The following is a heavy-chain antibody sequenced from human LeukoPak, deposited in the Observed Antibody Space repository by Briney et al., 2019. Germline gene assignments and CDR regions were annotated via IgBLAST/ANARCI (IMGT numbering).Heavy chain of an antibody. Sequence: PGGSLRLSCAASGFTFSRYWMSWVRQAPGKGLEWVANTKQDGSEKNYVDSAKGRFTISRDNAKNSLYLQMYSLRAEDTAVYYCASTFGLGAFWGQGTLVTVSS. CDR2: TKQDGSEK. V-gene: IGHV3-7*05. D-gene: IGHD3/OR15-3a*01. CDR3: ASTFGLGAF. J-gene: IGHJ4*02. CDR1: GFTFSRYW.